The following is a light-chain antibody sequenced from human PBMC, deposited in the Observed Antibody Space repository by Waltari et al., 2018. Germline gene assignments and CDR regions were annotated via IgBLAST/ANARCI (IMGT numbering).Light chain of an antibody. CDR2: VNSDGSH. Sequence: QLMLTQSPSASASLGASVKLTCTLSSGHSSYAIAWHPPQPEKGPRYLMKVNSDGSHIKGDVVPARVSGSSSGAGRYLTISSRQSEDEADYYCQTGGFGIWVFGGGTKLTVL. CDR1: SGHSSYA. V-gene: IGLV4-69*01. J-gene: IGLJ3*02. CDR3: QTGGFGIWV.